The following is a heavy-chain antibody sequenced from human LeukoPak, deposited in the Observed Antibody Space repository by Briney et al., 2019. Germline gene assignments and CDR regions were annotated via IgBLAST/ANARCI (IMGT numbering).Heavy chain of an antibody. V-gene: IGHV3-23*01. J-gene: IGHJ5*02. CDR2: ISGSGGST. CDR3: AKDVSWNWFDP. CDR1: GFTFNSYA. Sequence: GGSLRLSCAASGFTFNSYAMTWVRQAPGKGLEWVSAISGSGGSTYYADSVKGRFTISRDNSKNTLYLQMNTLRAEDTAVYYCAKDVSWNWFDPWGQGTLVTVSS.